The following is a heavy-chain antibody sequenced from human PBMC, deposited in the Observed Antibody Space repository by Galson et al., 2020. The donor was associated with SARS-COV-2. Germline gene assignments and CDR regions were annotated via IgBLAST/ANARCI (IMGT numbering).Heavy chain of an antibody. CDR1: GFTFSGSA. J-gene: IGHJ6*02. D-gene: IGHD1-1*01. CDR3: TDWNDYYYYGMDV. Sequence: GESLKISCADSGFTFSGSAMHWVRQASGKGLEWVGRIRSKANSYATAYAASVKGRFTISRDDSKNTAYLQMNSLNTEDTAVYYCTDWNDYYYYGMDVWGQGTTVTVSS. CDR2: IRSKANSYAT. V-gene: IGHV3-73*01.